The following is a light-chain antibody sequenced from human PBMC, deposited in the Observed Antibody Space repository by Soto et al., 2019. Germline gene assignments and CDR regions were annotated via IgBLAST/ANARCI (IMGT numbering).Light chain of an antibody. CDR1: QDISNY. J-gene: IGKJ2*01. Sequence: DIQMTQSPSSLSASVGDRVTITCQASQDISNYLNWYQQKPGKAPKLLIYDASNWATGVPSRFSGSGSGTDFTLTISSLEPEDFAVYYCQQRSNWPYTFGQGT. CDR3: QQRSNWPYT. V-gene: IGKV1-33*01. CDR2: DAS.